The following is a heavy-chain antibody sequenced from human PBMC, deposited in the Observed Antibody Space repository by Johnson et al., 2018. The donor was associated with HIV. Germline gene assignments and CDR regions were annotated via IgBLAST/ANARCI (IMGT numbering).Heavy chain of an antibody. V-gene: IGHV3-30*04. CDR2: ISYDGTSK. CDR3: ARPVIVELPAGAFDI. D-gene: IGHD2-2*01. J-gene: IGHJ3*02. Sequence: VQLVESGGGVVQPGRSLRLSFAASGFTFSNYAMHWVRQSPDKGLEWVALISYDGTSKYYADSVKGRFTISRDNSKNTLYLQKNTLRTEDTAVYYCARPVIVELPAGAFDIWGQGTMVTVSS. CDR1: GFTFSNYA.